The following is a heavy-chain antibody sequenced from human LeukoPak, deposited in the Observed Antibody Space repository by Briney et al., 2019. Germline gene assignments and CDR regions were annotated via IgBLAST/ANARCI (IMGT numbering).Heavy chain of an antibody. D-gene: IGHD2-15*01. CDR3: ARSVGRYCSGGSCYSPYYYYMDV. CDR1: GYSFSSYW. CDR2: IYPGDSDT. J-gene: IGHJ6*03. Sequence: GESLKISCKGSGYSFSSYWIVWVRQMPGKGLEWMGIIYPGDSDTRYSPSFQGQVTISADKSISTAYLQWSSLKASDTAMYYCARSVGRYCSGGSCYSPYYYYMDVWGKGTTVTISS. V-gene: IGHV5-51*01.